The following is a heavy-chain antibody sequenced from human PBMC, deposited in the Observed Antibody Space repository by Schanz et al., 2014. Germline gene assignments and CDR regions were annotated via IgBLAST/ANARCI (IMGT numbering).Heavy chain of an antibody. CDR2: IGYDGSEK. CDR3: ARDGDFDY. CDR1: GFTFSNYS. Sequence: VQLVESGGGLVKPGGSLRLSCAASGFTFSNYSMNWVRQAPGKGLEWVANIGYDGSEKYYVDSVKGRFTISRDNSKDTLYLQMSGLTPEDTAVYYCARDGDFDYWGQGTLVTVSS. V-gene: IGHV3-33*08. J-gene: IGHJ4*02.